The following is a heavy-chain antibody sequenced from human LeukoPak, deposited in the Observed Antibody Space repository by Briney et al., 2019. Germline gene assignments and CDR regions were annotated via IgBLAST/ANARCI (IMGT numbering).Heavy chain of an antibody. CDR2: IYSGGST. D-gene: IGHD6-13*01. Sequence: GGSLRLSCAASGFTVSSNYMSWVRQAPGKGLEWVSVIYSGGSTYYADSVKGRFTISRDNSKNTLYLQMNSLRAEDTAVYYCASVGSSWVKPFDYWGQGTLVTVSS. V-gene: IGHV3-53*01. CDR3: ASVGSSWVKPFDY. CDR1: GFTVSSNY. J-gene: IGHJ4*02.